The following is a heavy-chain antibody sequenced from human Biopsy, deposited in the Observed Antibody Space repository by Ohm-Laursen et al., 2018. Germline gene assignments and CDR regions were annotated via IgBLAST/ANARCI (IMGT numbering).Heavy chain of an antibody. J-gene: IGHJ6*02. CDR1: GESFNGYY. CDR3: VRGVDYYDPYHYYALDV. Sequence: GTLSLTCAVYGESFNGYYWSWIRQTPGKGLEWIGEINHSGRTNYNPSLKSRATISVDTSKNQFSLKVRSVTAADTAVYYCVRGVDYYDPYHYYALDVWGQGTTVIVSS. CDR2: INHSGRT. D-gene: IGHD3-22*01. V-gene: IGHV4-34*01.